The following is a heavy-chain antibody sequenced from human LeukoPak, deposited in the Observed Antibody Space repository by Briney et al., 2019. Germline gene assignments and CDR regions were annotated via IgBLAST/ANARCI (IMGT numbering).Heavy chain of an antibody. V-gene: IGHV4-61*02. Sequence: SETPSLTCTVSAGSINSGDYYWSWIRQPAGKGLEWIGRIYTSGSTNYNPSLKSRVTISVDTSKNQFSLKLSSVTAADTAVYYCARGAYYYDSRGGFDYSRQGTLVTVSS. CDR2: IYTSGST. D-gene: IGHD3-22*01. J-gene: IGHJ4*02. CDR1: AGSINSGDYY. CDR3: ARGAYYYDSRGGFDY.